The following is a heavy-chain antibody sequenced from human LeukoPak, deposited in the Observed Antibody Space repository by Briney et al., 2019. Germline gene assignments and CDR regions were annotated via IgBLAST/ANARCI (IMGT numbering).Heavy chain of an antibody. CDR2: ISAYNGNT. D-gene: IGHD6-13*01. CDR1: GYTFTRYG. Sequence: GASVKVSCKASGYTFTRYGSSWVRQAPGQGLDWMGLISAYNGNTNYAQKFQGSVTMTTDAATSTAYMELRSLRSDDTAVYYCARVDLDSSRWYIGPKYYYYGMDVWGQGTTVTVSS. CDR3: ARVDLDSSRWYIGPKYYYYGMDV. V-gene: IGHV1-18*01. J-gene: IGHJ6*02.